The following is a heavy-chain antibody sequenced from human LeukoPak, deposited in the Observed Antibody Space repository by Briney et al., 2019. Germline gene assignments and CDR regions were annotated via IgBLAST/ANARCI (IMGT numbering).Heavy chain of an antibody. J-gene: IGHJ4*02. V-gene: IGHV4-59*01. CDR2: IYYSGST. CDR1: GGSISSYY. CDR3: ARVTGYRIEDYFDY. D-gene: IGHD6-13*01. Sequence: PSETLSLTCTVSGGSISSYYWSWIRQPPGKGLEWIGYIYYSGSTNYNPSLKSRVTISVETTKNEFSLKLRSVTAADTAVYYCARVTGYRIEDYFDYWGQGTLVTVSS.